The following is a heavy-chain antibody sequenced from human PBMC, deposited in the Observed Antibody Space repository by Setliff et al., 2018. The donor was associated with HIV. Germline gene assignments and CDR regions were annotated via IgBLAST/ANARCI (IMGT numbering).Heavy chain of an antibody. CDR1: GGSISTYF. J-gene: IGHJ5*02. CDR2: GHVSGAT. V-gene: IGHV4-4*08. D-gene: IGHD3-3*01. CDR3: ARAKTIGVSAVFFDP. Sequence: SETLSLTCTVSGGSISTYFWTWIRQPPGKALDYVGYGHVSGATNYNPSVRSRVTISVDTSKNEVSLKLDSVTAADTAKYYCARAKTIGVSAVFFDPWGQGRPVTVS.